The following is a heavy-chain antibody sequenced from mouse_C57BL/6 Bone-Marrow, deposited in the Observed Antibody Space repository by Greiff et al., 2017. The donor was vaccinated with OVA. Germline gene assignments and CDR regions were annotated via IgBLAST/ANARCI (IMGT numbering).Heavy chain of an antibody. V-gene: IGHV6-6*01. Sequence: DVKLVESGGGLVQPGGSMKLSCAASGFTFSDAWMDWVRQSPEKGLEWVAEIRNKANNHATYYAVSVKGRFTISRDDSKSSVYLQMNSLGADDTGMYYSTRRDGHYYYAMGYWGQGASVTVSS. CDR1: GFTFSDAW. CDR2: IRNKANNHAT. J-gene: IGHJ4*01. D-gene: IGHD2-3*01. CDR3: TRRDGHYYYAMGY.